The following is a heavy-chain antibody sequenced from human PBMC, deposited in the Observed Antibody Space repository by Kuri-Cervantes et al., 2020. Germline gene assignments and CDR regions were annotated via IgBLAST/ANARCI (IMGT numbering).Heavy chain of an antibody. CDR3: ATDSRRFGY. J-gene: IGHJ4*02. V-gene: IGHV3-30*07. Sequence: GGSLRLSCAASGLTFSTYAMHWVRQAPGKGLEWVTVISYDGNNRYYADSVKGRFTISRDNSKNTLYMEMNSLRAEDTAVYYCATDSRRFGYWGQGTLVTVSS. CDR2: ISYDGNNR. CDR1: GLTFSTYA.